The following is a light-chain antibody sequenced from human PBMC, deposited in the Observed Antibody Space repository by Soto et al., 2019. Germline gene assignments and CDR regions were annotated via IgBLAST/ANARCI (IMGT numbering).Light chain of an antibody. CDR3: QQYGRSVPIT. J-gene: IGKJ5*01. CDR1: QSVTSNY. CDR2: GES. V-gene: IGKV3-20*01. Sequence: EIVLTQSPGTLSLSPGESATLSCRASQSVTSNYLAWYQQKPGQAPRLLIFGESSRATGIPDRFSGSGSGTDFTLTISRLEPEDFAVYYCQQYGRSVPITFGQGTRLEIK.